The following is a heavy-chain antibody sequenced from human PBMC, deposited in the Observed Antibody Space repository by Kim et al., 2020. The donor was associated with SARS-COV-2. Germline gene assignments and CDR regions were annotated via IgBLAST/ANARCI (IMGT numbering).Heavy chain of an antibody. V-gene: IGHV4-30-2*05. CDR3: ARGLDYGSGSLWFDP. Sequence: PSLKSRVTISVDTSKNQFSLKLSSVTAADTAVYYCARGLDYGSGSLWFDPWGQGTLVTVSS. J-gene: IGHJ5*02. D-gene: IGHD3-10*01.